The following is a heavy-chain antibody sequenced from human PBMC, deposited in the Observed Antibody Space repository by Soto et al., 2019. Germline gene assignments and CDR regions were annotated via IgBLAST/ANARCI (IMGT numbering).Heavy chain of an antibody. CDR1: GGSISSYY. V-gene: IGHV4-59*01. CDR3: ASSFDSSGYYST. Sequence: PSETLSLTCTVSGGSISSYYWSWIRQPPGKGLEWIGYIYYSGSTNYNPSLKSRVTISVDTSKNQFSLKLSSVTAADTAVYYCASSFDSSGYYSTWGQGTLVTVSS. CDR2: IYYSGST. J-gene: IGHJ5*02. D-gene: IGHD3-22*01.